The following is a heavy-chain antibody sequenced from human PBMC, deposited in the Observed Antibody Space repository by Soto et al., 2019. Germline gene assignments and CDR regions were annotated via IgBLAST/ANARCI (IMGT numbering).Heavy chain of an antibody. J-gene: IGHJ5*02. V-gene: IGHV6-1*01. CDR2: TYFRSKWYN. Sequence: PSQTLSLTCVISVDSVSSNTASWNWIRQSPSRGLEWLGRTYFRSKWYNDYAVSVKSRIIINPDTSNNQLSLQLNSVTPEDTAVYFCAKGDNLGPKTGYAFDPWGQGIMVTVSS. CDR1: VDSVSSNTAS. CDR3: AKGDNLGPKTGYAFDP. D-gene: IGHD5-12*01.